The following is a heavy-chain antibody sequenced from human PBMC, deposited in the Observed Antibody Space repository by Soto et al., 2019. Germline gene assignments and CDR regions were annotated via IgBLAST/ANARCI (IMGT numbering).Heavy chain of an antibody. J-gene: IGHJ4*02. D-gene: IGHD3-3*01. CDR1: GFTFSSYG. V-gene: IGHV3-33*01. Sequence: QVQLVESGGGVVQPGRSLRLSCAASGFTFSSYGMHWVRQAPGKGLERVAVIWYDGSNKYYADSVKGRFTISRDNSKNALYLQMNSLREEDTAVYFCARGVPYCDFWSVAFYFDYWGQGTLVTDCS. CDR2: IWYDGSNK. CDR3: ARGVPYCDFWSVAFYFDY.